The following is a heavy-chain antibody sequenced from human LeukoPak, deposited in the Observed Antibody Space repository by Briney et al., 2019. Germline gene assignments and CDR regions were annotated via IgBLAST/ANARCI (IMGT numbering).Heavy chain of an antibody. CDR1: GFTFSSYW. J-gene: IGHJ4*02. D-gene: IGHD2/OR15-2a*01. CDR2: INQDGSEK. Sequence: GGSLRLSCAVSGFTFSSYWMSWVRQAPGKGLEWVANINQDGSEKYYVDSVKGRFTISRDNAKNSLYLQMNSLRAEDTAVYYCARYRIVAHDYWGQGTLVTVPS. V-gene: IGHV3-7*05. CDR3: ARYRIVAHDY.